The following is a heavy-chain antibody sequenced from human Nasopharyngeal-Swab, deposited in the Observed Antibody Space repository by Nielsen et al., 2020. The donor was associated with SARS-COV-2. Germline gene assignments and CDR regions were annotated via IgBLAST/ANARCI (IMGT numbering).Heavy chain of an antibody. J-gene: IGHJ6*02. Sequence: GESLKISCSASGFIFKNYAMNWVRQAPGRGLEWVSAISGADDSTKYADSVKGRFTISRDNSKNTLDLQMNSLRAEDTAMYCCAKDRDSGDDSGEYYHYYGMDVWGQGTSVTVS. V-gene: IGHV3-23*01. CDR2: ISGADDST. CDR1: GFIFKNYA. D-gene: IGHD5-12*01. CDR3: AKDRDSGDDSGEYYHYYGMDV.